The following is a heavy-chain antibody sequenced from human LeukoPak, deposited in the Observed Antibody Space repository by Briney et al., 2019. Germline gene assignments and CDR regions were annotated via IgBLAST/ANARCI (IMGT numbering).Heavy chain of an antibody. Sequence: GGSLRLSCAASGLTFSSYAMHWVRQAPGKGLEWISYISSTTTITYYADSVKGRFTISRDNAKNSLYLQMNSLRDGATAVYYCVAGTELVYWGQGTLVTVSS. CDR2: ISSTTTIT. D-gene: IGHD6-19*01. CDR1: GLTFSSYA. CDR3: VAGTELVY. J-gene: IGHJ4*02. V-gene: IGHV3-48*02.